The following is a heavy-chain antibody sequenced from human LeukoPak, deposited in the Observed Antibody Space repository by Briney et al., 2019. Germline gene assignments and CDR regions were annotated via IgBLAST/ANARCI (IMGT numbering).Heavy chain of an antibody. Sequence: PSETLSLTCTVSGGSISPLYWGWIRQPPGKGLEFIGYIYYSGSTNFNPSLKSRVTLSVDTSKSQISLKPTSVTAADTAVYYCARGGVAAKYYFDFWGQGTLVTVSS. J-gene: IGHJ4*02. V-gene: IGHV4-59*11. CDR3: ARGGVAAKYYFDF. CDR2: IYYSGST. D-gene: IGHD3-10*01. CDR1: GGSISPLY.